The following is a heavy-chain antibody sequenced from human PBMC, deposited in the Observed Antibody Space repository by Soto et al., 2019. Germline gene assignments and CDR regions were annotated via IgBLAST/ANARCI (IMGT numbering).Heavy chain of an antibody. CDR2: ISAYNGNT. V-gene: IGHV1-18*01. CDR1: GYTFTSYG. Sequence: ASVKVSCKASGYTFTSYGISWVRQAPGQGLERMGWISAYNGNTNYAQKLQGRVTMTTDTSTSTAYMELRSRRSDDTAGYYCARIGMDYGDEYFDSWGQGTLVIVT. CDR3: ARIGMDYGDEYFDS. D-gene: IGHD4-17*01. J-gene: IGHJ4*02.